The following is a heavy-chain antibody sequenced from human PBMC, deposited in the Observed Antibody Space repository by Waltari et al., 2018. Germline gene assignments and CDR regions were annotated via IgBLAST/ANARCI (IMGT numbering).Heavy chain of an antibody. CDR2: IYHSGST. Sequence: QMQLQESGPGLVKPSETLSLTCAVSGYSISSGYYWGWIRQPPGKGLEWIGSIYHSGSTYYNPSLKSRVTISVDTSKNQFSLKLSSVTAADTAVYYCARPYSSSSGGAFDIWGQGTMVTVSS. CDR3: ARPYSSSSGGAFDI. V-gene: IGHV4-38-2*01. D-gene: IGHD6-6*01. CDR1: GYSISSGYY. J-gene: IGHJ3*02.